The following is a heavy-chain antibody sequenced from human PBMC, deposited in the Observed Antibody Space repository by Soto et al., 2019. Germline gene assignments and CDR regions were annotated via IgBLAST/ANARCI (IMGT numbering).Heavy chain of an antibody. CDR2: IYHSGST. V-gene: IGHV4-38-2*01. CDR3: AKVGSYFYDRSCYFYGGAFDI. J-gene: IGHJ3*02. D-gene: IGHD3-22*01. Sequence: SETLSLTCAVSGYSISSGYYWGWIRQPPGKGLEWIGSIYHSGSTYYNPSLKSRVTISVDTSKNQFSLKLSSVTAADTAVYYCAKVGSYFYDRSCYFYGGAFDIWGQGTMVTVSS. CDR1: GYSISSGYY.